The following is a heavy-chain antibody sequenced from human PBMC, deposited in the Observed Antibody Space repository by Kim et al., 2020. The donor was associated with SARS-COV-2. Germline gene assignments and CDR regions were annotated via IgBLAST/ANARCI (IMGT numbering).Heavy chain of an antibody. V-gene: IGHV4-59*01. J-gene: IGHJ4*02. CDR2: T. CDR3: ARVAEGLFDY. Sequence: TNYNPSLKSRVTISVDTSKNQFSLKLSSVTAADTAVYYCARVAEGLFDYWGQGTLVTVSS.